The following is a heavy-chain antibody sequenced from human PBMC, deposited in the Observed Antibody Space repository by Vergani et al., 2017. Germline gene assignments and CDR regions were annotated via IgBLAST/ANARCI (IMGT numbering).Heavy chain of an antibody. D-gene: IGHD3-9*01. CDR3: ARARYFDWLPNRRYYYYGMDV. Sequence: QVQLQESGPGLVKPSETLSLTCTVSGGSISSYYWSWIRQPPGKGLEWIGYIYYSGSTNYNPSLKSRVTISVDTSKNQFSLKLSSVTAADTAVYYCARARYFDWLPNRRYYYYGMDVWGQGTTVTVSS. CDR1: GGSISSYY. J-gene: IGHJ6*02. V-gene: IGHV4-59*01. CDR2: IYYSGST.